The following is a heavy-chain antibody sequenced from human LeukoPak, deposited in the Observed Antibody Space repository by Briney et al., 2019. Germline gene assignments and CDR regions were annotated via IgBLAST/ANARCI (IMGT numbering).Heavy chain of an antibody. Sequence: GGSLRLSCAASRFTLSSYWMSWVRQAPGKGLEWVANIKQDGSEKYYVDSVKGRFTISRDNAKNSLYLQMNSLRAEDTAVYYCARDEEDIVVKPAAHSRFYYYYYMDVWGKGTTVTVSS. CDR1: RFTLSSYW. CDR3: ARDEEDIVVKPAAHSRFYYYYYMDV. CDR2: IKQDGSEK. V-gene: IGHV3-7*01. J-gene: IGHJ6*03. D-gene: IGHD2-2*01.